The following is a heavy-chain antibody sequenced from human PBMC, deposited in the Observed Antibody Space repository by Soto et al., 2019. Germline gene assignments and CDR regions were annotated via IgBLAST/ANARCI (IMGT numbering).Heavy chain of an antibody. CDR2: IYYSGST. V-gene: IGHV4-59*01. CDR3: ARGKVDYYDSSGYPSYWYFDL. CDR1: GGSISSYY. D-gene: IGHD3-22*01. Sequence: QVQLQESGPGLVKPSETLSLTCTVSGGSISSYYWSWIRQPPGKGLEWIGYIYYSGSTNYNPSLNSRVTISVDTSENQFSLKLSSVTAADTAVYYCARGKVDYYDSSGYPSYWYFDLWGRGTLVTVSS. J-gene: IGHJ2*01.